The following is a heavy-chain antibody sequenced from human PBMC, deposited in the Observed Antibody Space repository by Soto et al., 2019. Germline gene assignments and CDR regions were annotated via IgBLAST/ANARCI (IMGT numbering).Heavy chain of an antibody. CDR3: TTGAGGDQSWQWLALEAFDI. D-gene: IGHD6-19*01. CDR1: GVTFSNAG. CDR2: IKSKTDGGTT. V-gene: IGHV3-15*07. J-gene: IGHJ3*02. Sequence: GGSLRFSCAASGVTFSNAGMNWVRQAPGKGLEWVGRIKSKTDGGTTAYAAPVKGRFTISRDDSKNTLYLQMNSLKTEDTAVYYCTTGAGGDQSWQWLALEAFDIWGQGTMVTVSS.